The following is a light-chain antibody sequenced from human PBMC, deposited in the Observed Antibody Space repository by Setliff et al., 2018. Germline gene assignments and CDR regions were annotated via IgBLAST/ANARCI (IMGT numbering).Light chain of an antibody. CDR3: SSYADSNIFL. Sequence: QSVLTQPPSASGSPGQSVTISCTGTSNDVWGHNYVSWYQQHPGKAPQLIIYDVTKRPSGVPDRFSGSKSGNTASLTVSGLQAEDEAEYYCSSYADSNIFLFGSGTKVNVL. CDR2: DVT. J-gene: IGLJ1*01. V-gene: IGLV2-8*01. CDR1: SNDVWGHNY.